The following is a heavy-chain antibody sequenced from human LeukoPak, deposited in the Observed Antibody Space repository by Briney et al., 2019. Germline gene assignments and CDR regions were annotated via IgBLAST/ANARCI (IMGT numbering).Heavy chain of an antibody. J-gene: IGHJ4*02. V-gene: IGHV1-18*01. D-gene: IGHD1-26*01. Sequence: GASVKVSCKASGYTFTSYGISWVRQAPGQGLEWMGWISAYNGNTNYAQKLQGRVTMTTDTSTSTAYTELRSLRSDDTAVNYCARFYCSGSYYYWGQGTLVTVSS. CDR3: ARFYCSGSYYY. CDR1: GYTFTSYG. CDR2: ISAYNGNT.